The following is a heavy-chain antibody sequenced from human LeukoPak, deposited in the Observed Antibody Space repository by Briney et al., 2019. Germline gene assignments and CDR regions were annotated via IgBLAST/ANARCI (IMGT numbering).Heavy chain of an antibody. CDR1: GFTFDDYA. V-gene: IGHV3-23*01. CDR2: ISGSGGST. J-gene: IGHJ4*02. Sequence: GGSLRLSCAASGFTFDDYAMHWVRQAPGKGLEWVSAISGSGGSTYYADSVKGRFTISRDNSKNTLYLQMNSLRAEDTAVYYCAKDLWGVSCQDYWGQGTLVTVSS. D-gene: IGHD3-10*01. CDR3: AKDLWGVSCQDY.